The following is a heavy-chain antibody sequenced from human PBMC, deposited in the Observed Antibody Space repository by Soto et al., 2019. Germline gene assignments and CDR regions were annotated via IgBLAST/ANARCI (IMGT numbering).Heavy chain of an antibody. Sequence: EVQLLESGGGLVQPGGSLRLSCAASGFTFSSYAMSWVRQAPGKGLEWVSAISGSGGSTYYADSVKGRFTISRDNSKNTLYLQMNSLGAEDTAVYYCAKGRHYDILAGYYTPSCFDYWGQGTLVTVSS. D-gene: IGHD3-9*01. CDR3: AKGRHYDILAGYYTPSCFDY. CDR1: GFTFSSYA. CDR2: ISGSGGST. J-gene: IGHJ4*02. V-gene: IGHV3-23*01.